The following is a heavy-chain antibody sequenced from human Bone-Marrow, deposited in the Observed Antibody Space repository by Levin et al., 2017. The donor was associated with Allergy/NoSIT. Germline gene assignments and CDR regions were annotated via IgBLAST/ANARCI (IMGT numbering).Heavy chain of an antibody. V-gene: IGHV1-46*01. J-gene: IGHJ4*02. CDR1: GYTFTSYY. Sequence: GESLKISCKASGYTFTSYYIHWVRQAPGQGLEWMGIINPSGGGTDYAQKFQGRVTMTRDTSTSTVYMELSSLRSEDTAVYYCARVGGGWSRGASDYWGQGTLVTVSS. D-gene: IGHD6-19*01. CDR3: ARVGGGWSRGASDY. CDR2: INPSGGGT.